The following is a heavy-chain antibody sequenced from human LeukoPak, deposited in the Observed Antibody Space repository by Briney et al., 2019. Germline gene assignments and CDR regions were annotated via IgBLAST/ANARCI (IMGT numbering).Heavy chain of an antibody. CDR1: GGSISSSSYY. D-gene: IGHD2-21*02. CDR3: ARVVTAMCYGMDV. CDR2: MYYSGRT. V-gene: IGHV4-39*07. Sequence: WEPLSLPCTVSGGSISSSSYYWGRIRRPPGEGLGWIGSMYYSGRTYYNPSLKSQITISVDTSKNQFSLKLSSVNAADTAVYYCARVVTAMCYGMDVWGQGTTVTVSS. J-gene: IGHJ6*02.